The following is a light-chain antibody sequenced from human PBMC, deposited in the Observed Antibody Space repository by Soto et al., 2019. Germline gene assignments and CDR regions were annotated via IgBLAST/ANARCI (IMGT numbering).Light chain of an antibody. CDR3: QTWVTGIQV. Sequence: QSVLTQSPSASASLGASVKLTCTLSSGHSSYAIAWHQQRPEKGPRYLMKLNSDGSHSKGDGIPDRFSGSSSGDERYLTISGLQSEDEADYYCQTWVTGIQVFGGGTKLTVL. V-gene: IGLV4-69*01. CDR1: SGHSSYA. CDR2: LNSDGSH. J-gene: IGLJ2*01.